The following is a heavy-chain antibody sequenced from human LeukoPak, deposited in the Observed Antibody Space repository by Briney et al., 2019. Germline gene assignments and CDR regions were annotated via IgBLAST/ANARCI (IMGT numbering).Heavy chain of an antibody. V-gene: IGHV3-48*03. Sequence: PGGSLRLSCAASGFTFSSCEMNWIRQAPGKGLEWISYISNSGSTKYYADSVKGRFTISRDNAKNSVFLQMNSLRAEDTAVYYCAAVIDYWGQGTLVTVSS. CDR2: ISNSGSTK. CDR1: GFTFSSCE. CDR3: AAVIDY. J-gene: IGHJ4*02.